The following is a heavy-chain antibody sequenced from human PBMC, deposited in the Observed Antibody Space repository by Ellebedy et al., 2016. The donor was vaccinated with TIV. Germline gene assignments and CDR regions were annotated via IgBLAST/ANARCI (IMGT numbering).Heavy chain of an antibody. CDR1: GFTFSSYG. J-gene: IGHJ3*02. CDR2: IWYDGSNK. CDR3: ARDPKGGATLDAFDI. D-gene: IGHD1-26*01. Sequence: PGGSLRLSCAASGFTFSSYGMHWVRQAPGKGLEWVAVIWYDGSNKYYADSVKGRFTISRDNSKNTLYLQMNSLRAEDTAVYYCARDPKGGATLDAFDIWGQGTMVTVSS. V-gene: IGHV3-33*01.